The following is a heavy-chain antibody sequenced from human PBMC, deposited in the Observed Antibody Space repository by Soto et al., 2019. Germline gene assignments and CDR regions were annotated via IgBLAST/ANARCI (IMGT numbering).Heavy chain of an antibody. CDR1: GDSVSSYSAA. D-gene: IGHD3-10*01. Sequence: SQTLSLTCAISGDSVSSYSAAWNWIRQSPSGGLEWLGRTYYRSRFFSDYAESVKSRIIINPDTSKNQFSLQLKSVTPEDAAVYYCVRDRYSSSGWFNPWGQGTPVTVSS. J-gene: IGHJ5*02. CDR2: TYYRSRFFS. V-gene: IGHV6-1*01. CDR3: VRDRYSSSGWFNP.